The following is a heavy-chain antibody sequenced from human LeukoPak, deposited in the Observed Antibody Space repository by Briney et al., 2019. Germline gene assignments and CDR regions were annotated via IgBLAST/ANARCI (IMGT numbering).Heavy chain of an antibody. CDR1: GYTFTSCD. CDR3: TRASSGPRDN. Sequence: ASVKVSCKASGYTFTSCDINWVRQATGQGLEWMGWMNPNSGNTGYGQSFQGRITMTRDISIGTAYMELSNLTSEDTAIYYCTRASSGPRDNWGQGTLVTVSA. CDR2: MNPNSGNT. J-gene: IGHJ4*02. D-gene: IGHD6-19*01. V-gene: IGHV1-8*01.